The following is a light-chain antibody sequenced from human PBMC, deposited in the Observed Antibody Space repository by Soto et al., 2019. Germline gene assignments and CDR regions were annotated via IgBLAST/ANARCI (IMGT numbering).Light chain of an antibody. Sequence: EIVLTQSPATLSLSPGERATLSCRASQSFRGLLAWYQQKPGQAPRLLIYDAYNRATGIPPRFSGSGSGTDITLTISSLEPEDSAVYYFQQRQMWPITFGQGTRLEIK. CDR2: DAY. J-gene: IGKJ5*01. CDR1: QSFRGL. V-gene: IGKV3-11*01. CDR3: QQRQMWPIT.